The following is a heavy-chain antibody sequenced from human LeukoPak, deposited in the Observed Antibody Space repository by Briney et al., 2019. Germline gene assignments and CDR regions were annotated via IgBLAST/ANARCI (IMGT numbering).Heavy chain of an antibody. CDR1: GYTFTSYG. J-gene: IGHJ6*03. Sequence: ASVKVSCKASGYTFTSYGISWVRQAPGQGLEWMGWISAYNGNTNYAQKLQGRVTMTTDTSTSTAYMELRSLRFDDTAVYYCARRGGKNYGDYLLYYYYMDVWGKGTTVTVSS. CDR3: ARRGGKNYGDYLLYYYYMDV. CDR2: ISAYNGNT. V-gene: IGHV1-18*01. D-gene: IGHD4-17*01.